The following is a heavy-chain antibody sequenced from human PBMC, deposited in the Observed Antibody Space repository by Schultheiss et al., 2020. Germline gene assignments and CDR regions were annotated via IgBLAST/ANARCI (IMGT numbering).Heavy chain of an antibody. CDR2: ISGSGGST. CDR1: GFTFSSYA. D-gene: IGHD6-13*01. V-gene: IGHV3-23*01. CDR3: AKDPTAAAASYDGFDI. Sequence: GESLKISCAASGFTFSSYAMSWVRQAPGKGLEWVSAISGSGGSTYYADSVKGRFTISRDNSKNTLYLQMNSLRAEDTAVYYCAKDPTAAAASYDGFDIWGQGTMVTVSS. J-gene: IGHJ3*02.